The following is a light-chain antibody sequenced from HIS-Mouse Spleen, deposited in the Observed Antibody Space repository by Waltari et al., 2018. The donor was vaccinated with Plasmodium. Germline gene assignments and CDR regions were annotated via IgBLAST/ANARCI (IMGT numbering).Light chain of an antibody. Sequence: QSALTQPASVSGSPGQSIPISCTGTSSDVGSYNLVSWYQQHPGKAPKLMIYKGSKRPSGVSNRCSGSKSGNTASLTISGLQAEDEADYYCCSYAGSSTYVFGTGTKVTVL. V-gene: IGLV2-23*01. J-gene: IGLJ1*01. CDR3: CSYAGSSTYV. CDR1: SSDVGSYNL. CDR2: KGS.